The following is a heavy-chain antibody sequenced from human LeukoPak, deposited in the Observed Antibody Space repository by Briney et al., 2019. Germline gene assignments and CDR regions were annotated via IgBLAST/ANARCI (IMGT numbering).Heavy chain of an antibody. J-gene: IGHJ5*02. CDR3: ARESDCSGGSCYSGGGYNWFDP. D-gene: IGHD2-15*01. CDR2: ISYDGSNK. V-gene: IGHV3-30*04. CDR1: GFTFSSYA. Sequence: GGSLRLSCAASGFTFSSYAMHWVRQAPGKGLEWVAVISYDGSNKYYADSVKGRFTISRDNSKNTLYLQMNSLRAEDTAVYYCARESDCSGGSCYSGGGYNWFDPWGQGTLVTVSS.